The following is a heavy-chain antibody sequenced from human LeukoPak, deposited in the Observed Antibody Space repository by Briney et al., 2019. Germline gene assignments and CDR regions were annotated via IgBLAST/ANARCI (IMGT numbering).Heavy chain of an antibody. D-gene: IGHD7-27*01. CDR2: IYHSGST. J-gene: IGHJ4*02. CDR1: GYSISSGYY. CDR3: AREATGAPFDY. V-gene: IGHV4-38-2*02. Sequence: SETLSLTCTVSGYSISSGYYWGWIRQPPGKGLEWIGSIYHSGSTYYNPSLKSRVTISVDRSKNQFSLKLSSVTAADTAVYYCAREATGAPFDYWGQGTLVTVSS.